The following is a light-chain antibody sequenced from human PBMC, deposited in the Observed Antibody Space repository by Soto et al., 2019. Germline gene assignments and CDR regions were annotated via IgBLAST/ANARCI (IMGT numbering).Light chain of an antibody. Sequence: EIVLTQSPGTLSLSPGERATLSCRASQSVSSSYLAWYQQKPGQAPRLLIYDASNRATGIPARFSGSGSGTGFTLTISSLEPEDFAVYYCHQRQSWPRTFGQGTKVDIK. CDR3: HQRQSWPRT. CDR1: QSVSSSY. V-gene: IGKV3-11*01. J-gene: IGKJ1*01. CDR2: DAS.